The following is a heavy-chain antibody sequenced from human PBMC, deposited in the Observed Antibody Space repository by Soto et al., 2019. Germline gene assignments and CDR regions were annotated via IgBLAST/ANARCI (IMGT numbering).Heavy chain of an antibody. CDR3: AREDDGGDSLAV. D-gene: IGHD2-21*02. V-gene: IGHV4-30-4*08. CDR2: IHHSGSI. CDR1: GDSISSDYYH. Sequence: PSETLSLTCTVSGDSISSDYYHWTWIRQSPGKGLEWIGYIHHSGSILYNPFLKSRVTISVDTSKNQFSLHLSSVTAADTAVYFCAREDDGGDSLAVWGQGTTVTVSS. J-gene: IGHJ6*02.